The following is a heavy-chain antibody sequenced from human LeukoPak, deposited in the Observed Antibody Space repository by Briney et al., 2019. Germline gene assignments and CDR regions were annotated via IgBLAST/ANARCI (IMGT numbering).Heavy chain of an antibody. D-gene: IGHD2-2*01. CDR1: GRTFSSYA. CDR3: ASQPSPPDIVVVPAAHNDAFDI. CDR2: IIPNLGIA. Sequence: SVKVSCKASGRTFSSYAISWVRQAPGQGLEWMGRIIPNLGIANYAQKFQGRLTITADKSTSTAYMALSSPRSADTAVYYCASQPSPPDIVVVPAAHNDAFDIWGQGTIVTVSS. J-gene: IGHJ3*02. V-gene: IGHV1-69*04.